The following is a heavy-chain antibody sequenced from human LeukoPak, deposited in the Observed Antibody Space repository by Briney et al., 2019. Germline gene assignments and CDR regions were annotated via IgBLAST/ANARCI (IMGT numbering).Heavy chain of an antibody. CDR3: ASRGVVRGISYYFDF. CDR1: GASIRDYY. V-gene: IGHV4-59*01. Sequence: SETLSLTCTVAGASIRDYYWSWIRQPPGKGLEWIGYFYNSGHTNYNPSLKSRVTILVDTSKNQFSLQLSSVTAADTALYFCASRGVVRGISYYFDFWGQGTRVTVSS. J-gene: IGHJ4*02. D-gene: IGHD3-10*02. CDR2: FYNSGHT.